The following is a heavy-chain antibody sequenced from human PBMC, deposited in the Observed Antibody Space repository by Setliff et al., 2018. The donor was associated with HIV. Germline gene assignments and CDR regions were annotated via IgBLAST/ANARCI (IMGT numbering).Heavy chain of an antibody. CDR3: ARDVLGYDSSGHYSY. V-gene: IGHV4-39*02. J-gene: IGHJ4*02. Sequence: SETLSLTCTVSGGSISSSTYYWGWIRQPPGKGLEWIGNIHFSGSTYYNPSLKSRVTVSVDPSKNQFSLKLISVTAADTAVYYCARDVLGYDSSGHYSYWGQGTLVTVSS. D-gene: IGHD3-22*01. CDR2: IHFSGST. CDR1: GGSISSSTYY.